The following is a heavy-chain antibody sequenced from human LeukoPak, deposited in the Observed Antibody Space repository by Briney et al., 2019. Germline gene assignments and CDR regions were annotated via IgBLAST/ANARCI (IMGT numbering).Heavy chain of an antibody. Sequence: GGSLRXSCGASGFTFSSYTMNWVRQAPGKGLEWVSSISSSSSYIYYADSVKGRFTISRDNAKNSLYLQMNSLRAEDTAVYYCARDTYDILTGYYKWAFDIWGQGTMVTVSS. CDR3: ARDTYDILTGYYKWAFDI. V-gene: IGHV3-21*06. CDR1: GFTFSSYT. D-gene: IGHD3-9*01. CDR2: ISSSSSYI. J-gene: IGHJ3*02.